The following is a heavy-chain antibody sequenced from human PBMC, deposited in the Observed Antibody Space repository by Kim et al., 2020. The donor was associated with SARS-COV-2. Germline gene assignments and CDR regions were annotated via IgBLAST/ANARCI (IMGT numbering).Heavy chain of an antibody. CDR1: GGFIDRYY. Sequence: SETLSLTCTISGGFIDRYYWSWIRQPPGKGLEWIGYIYDSGNTNYNPSLKSRVSISVDTSKNHFSLKLSSVTAADTAVYYCARVGSGWSHFDHWGQGTLVTVSS. D-gene: IGHD6-19*01. CDR3: ARVGSGWSHFDH. V-gene: IGHV4-4*08. CDR2: IYDSGNT. J-gene: IGHJ4*02.